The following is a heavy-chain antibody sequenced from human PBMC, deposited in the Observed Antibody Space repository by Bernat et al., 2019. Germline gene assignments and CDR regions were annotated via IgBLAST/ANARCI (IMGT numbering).Heavy chain of an antibody. Sequence: VQLVESGGGLVQPGGSLRLSCAASGFTFSSYWMSWVRQAPGKGLEWVANIKQDGSEKYYVDSVKGRFTISRDNAKNSLYLQMNSLRAEDTAVYYCARGYYDSSGYPARYFDLWGRGTLVTVSS. CDR1: GFTFSSYW. CDR2: IKQDGSEK. V-gene: IGHV3-7*03. D-gene: IGHD3-22*01. CDR3: ARGYYDSSGYPARYFDL. J-gene: IGHJ2*01.